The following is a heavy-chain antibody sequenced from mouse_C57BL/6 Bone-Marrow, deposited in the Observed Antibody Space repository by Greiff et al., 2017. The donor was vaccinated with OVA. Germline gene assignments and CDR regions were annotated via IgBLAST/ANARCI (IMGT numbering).Heavy chain of an antibody. CDR1: GFTFSDYG. V-gene: IGHV5-17*01. Sequence: EVQVVESGGGLVKPGGSLKLSCAASGFTFSDYGMHWVRQAPEKGLEWVAYISSGSSTIYYADTVKGRFTISRDNAKNTLFLQMTSLRSEDTAMYYCARTGYGSSPLAMDYWGQGTSVTVSS. J-gene: IGHJ4*01. CDR3: ARTGYGSSPLAMDY. CDR2: ISSGSSTI. D-gene: IGHD1-1*01.